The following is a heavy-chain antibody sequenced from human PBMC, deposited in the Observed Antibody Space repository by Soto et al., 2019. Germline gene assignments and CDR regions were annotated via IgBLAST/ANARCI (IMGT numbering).Heavy chain of an antibody. CDR1: GFTFSSYA. J-gene: IGHJ5*02. V-gene: IGHV3-23*01. CDR2: ISGSGGST. Sequence: PVGSLRLSCAASGFTFSSYAMSWVRQAPGKGLEWVSAISGSGGSTYYVDSVKGRFTISRDNSKNTLYLQMNSLRAEDTAVYYCAKKPHSSGWYGGSRNWFDPWGQGTLVTVSS. D-gene: IGHD6-19*01. CDR3: AKKPHSSGWYGGSRNWFDP.